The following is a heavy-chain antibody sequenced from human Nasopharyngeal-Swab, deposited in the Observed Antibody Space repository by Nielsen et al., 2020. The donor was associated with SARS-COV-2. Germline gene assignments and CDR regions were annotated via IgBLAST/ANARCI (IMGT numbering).Heavy chain of an antibody. V-gene: IGHV3-30*18. CDR2: ISYDGSNK. Sequence: GESLKISCAASGFTFSDYYMSWIRQAPGKGLEWVAVISYDGSNKYYADSVKGRFTISRDNSKNTLYLQMNSLRAEDTAVYYCAKDPSSTSNNYFDYWGQGTLVTVSS. CDR1: GFTFSDYY. J-gene: IGHJ4*02. D-gene: IGHD2-2*01. CDR3: AKDPSSTSNNYFDY.